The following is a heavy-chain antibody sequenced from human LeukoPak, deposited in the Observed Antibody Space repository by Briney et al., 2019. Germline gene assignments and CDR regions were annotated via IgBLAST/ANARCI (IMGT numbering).Heavy chain of an antibody. J-gene: IGHJ4*02. V-gene: IGHV3-33*01. CDR1: GFTFSSYG. CDR3: ARGGSGYDWNY. D-gene: IGHD5-12*01. CDR2: IWYDGSNK. Sequence: GGSLRLSCAASGFTFSSYGMHWVRQAPGKGLEWVAVIWYDGSNKYYADSVKGRFTISRDNSKNTLYLQMNSLRAEDTAVYYCARGGSGYDWNYWGRGTLVTVSS.